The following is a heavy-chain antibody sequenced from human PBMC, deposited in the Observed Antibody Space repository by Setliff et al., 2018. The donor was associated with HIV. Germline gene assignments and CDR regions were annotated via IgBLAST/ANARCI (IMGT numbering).Heavy chain of an antibody. CDR1: GDSVTSDSYY. Sequence: SETLSLTCTVSGDSVTSDSYYWNWVRQPAGKTLEWIGRIYFSGSTNYNPSLKSRVTISIDTSKNQLSLKLSSVAAADTAVYYCARDWAAPYYYGMDVWGQGTTVTVSS. CDR3: ARDWAAPYYYGMDV. D-gene: IGHD3-16*01. CDR2: IYFSGST. V-gene: IGHV4-61*02. J-gene: IGHJ6*02.